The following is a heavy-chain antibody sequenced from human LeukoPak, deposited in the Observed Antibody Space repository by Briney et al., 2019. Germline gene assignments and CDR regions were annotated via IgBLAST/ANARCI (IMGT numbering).Heavy chain of an antibody. CDR3: ARTIAVAGVVDY. CDR1: GYTFTGYY. J-gene: IGHJ4*02. V-gene: IGHV1-2*06. D-gene: IGHD6-19*01. CDR2: INPNSGGT. Sequence: ASVRVSCKASGYTFTGYYMHWVRQAPGQGLEWMGRINPNSGGTNYAQKFQGRFTMTRDTSISTAYMELSRPRSDDTAVYYCARTIAVAGVVDYWGQGTLVTVSS.